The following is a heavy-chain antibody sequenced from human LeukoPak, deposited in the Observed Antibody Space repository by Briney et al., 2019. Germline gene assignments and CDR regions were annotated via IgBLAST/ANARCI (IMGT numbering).Heavy chain of an antibody. CDR2: ITGSGGST. D-gene: IGHD1-26*01. CDR1: GFTFSSYS. J-gene: IGHJ4*02. V-gene: IGHV3-43*02. CDR3: AKDKWRRGSYLCFDY. Sequence: PGGSLRLSCAASGFTFSSYSMNWVRQAPGKGLEWVSSITGSGGSTYYADSVKGRFTISRDNSKNSLYLQMNSLRTEDTALYYCAKDKWRRGSYLCFDYWGQGTLVTVSS.